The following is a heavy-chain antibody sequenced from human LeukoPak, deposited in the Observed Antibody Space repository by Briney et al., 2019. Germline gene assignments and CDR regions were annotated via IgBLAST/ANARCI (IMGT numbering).Heavy chain of an antibody. CDR3: AKDESIYSSSWSNFDY. D-gene: IGHD6-13*01. CDR1: GFTFSSYG. V-gene: IGHV3-30*02. Sequence: GGSLRLSCAASGFTFSSYGMHWVRQAPGKGLEWVAFIRYDGSNKYYADSVKGRFTISRDNSKNTLYLQMNSLRAEDTAAYYCAKDESIYSSSWSNFDYWGQGTLVTVSS. J-gene: IGHJ4*02. CDR2: IRYDGSNK.